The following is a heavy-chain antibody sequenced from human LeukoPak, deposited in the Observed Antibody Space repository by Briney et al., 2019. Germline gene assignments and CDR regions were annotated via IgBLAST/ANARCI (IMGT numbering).Heavy chain of an antibody. J-gene: IGHJ4*02. V-gene: IGHV3-30*03. CDR3: ARRGEMATKALDY. CDR2: ISDDGSNK. Sequence: GGSLRLSCAASGFTFSSYGMHWVRQAPGKGLEWVAAISDDGSNKYHVDSVKGRFTLPRDNSRNTLYLQMNSLRPEDTAVYYCARRGEMATKALDYWGQGTLVTVSS. CDR1: GFTFSSYG. D-gene: IGHD3-16*01.